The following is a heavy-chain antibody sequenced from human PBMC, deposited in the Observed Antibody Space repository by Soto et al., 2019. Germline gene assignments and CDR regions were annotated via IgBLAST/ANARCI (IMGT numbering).Heavy chain of an antibody. Sequence: QVQLQQWGAGLLKPSETLSLTCAVYGGSFSGYNWSWIRQPPGKGLEWIGEINHRGSTNYNTSLKSRVTISVDTSKNQFSLKLRSVTAADTAVYYCARGLTTVTTVRYFDYWGQGTLVTVSS. J-gene: IGHJ4*02. V-gene: IGHV4-34*01. CDR1: GGSFSGYN. CDR2: INHRGST. CDR3: ARGLTTVTTVRYFDY. D-gene: IGHD4-17*01.